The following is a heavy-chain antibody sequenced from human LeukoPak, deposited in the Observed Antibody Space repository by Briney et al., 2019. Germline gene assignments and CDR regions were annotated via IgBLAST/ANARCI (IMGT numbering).Heavy chain of an antibody. Sequence: KPSETLSLTCTVSGGSISSSSYYWGWIRQPPGKGLEWIGSIYYSGSTYYNPSLKSRVTISVDTSKNQFSLKLSSVTAADTAVYYCARHSTGADLWFGELLYGMDVWGQGTTVTVSS. CDR3: ARHSTGADLWFGELLYGMDV. D-gene: IGHD3-10*01. J-gene: IGHJ6*02. CDR2: IYYSGST. V-gene: IGHV4-39*01. CDR1: GGSISSSSYY.